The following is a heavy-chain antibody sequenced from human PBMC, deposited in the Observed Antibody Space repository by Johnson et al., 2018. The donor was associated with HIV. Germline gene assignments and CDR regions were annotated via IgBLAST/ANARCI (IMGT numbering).Heavy chain of an antibody. D-gene: IGHD3-9*01. CDR3: ARERFSDMLTGYHAFDG. CDR2: ISYDGGNK. Sequence: QVQLVESGGGMVQPGGSLRLSCAASGFTFSGFGLHWVRQAPGKGLEWVASISYDGGNKYYADSVRGRITISRDNSKNILYLQMNSLRPEDTAVYYCARERFSDMLTGYHAFDGWGQGTMVTVSS. CDR1: GFTFSGFG. J-gene: IGHJ3*01. V-gene: IGHV3-30*03.